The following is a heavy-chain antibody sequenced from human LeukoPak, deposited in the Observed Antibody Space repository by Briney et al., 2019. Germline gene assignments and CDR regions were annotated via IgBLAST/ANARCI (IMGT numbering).Heavy chain of an antibody. Sequence: PSETLSLTCTVSGGSISIYYWSWIRQPAGKGLEWIGRIYTSGSTNYNPSLKSRVTMSVDTSKNQFSLKLSSVTAADTAVYYCARDTGVAGWNYNWFDPWGQGTLVTVSS. CDR1: GGSISIYY. D-gene: IGHD6-19*01. CDR2: IYTSGST. CDR3: ARDTGVAGWNYNWFDP. V-gene: IGHV4-4*07. J-gene: IGHJ5*02.